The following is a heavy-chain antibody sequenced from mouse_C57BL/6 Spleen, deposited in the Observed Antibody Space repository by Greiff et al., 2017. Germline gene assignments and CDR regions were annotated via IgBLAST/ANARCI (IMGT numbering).Heavy chain of an antibody. CDR1: GFTFSDYG. J-gene: IGHJ4*01. V-gene: IGHV5-17*01. CDR2: ISSGSSTI. Sequence: EVQLVESGGGLVKPGGSLKLSCAASGFTFSDYGMHWVRQAPEKGLEWVAYISSGSSTIYYADTVKGRFTISRDNAKNTLFLQMNSLRSEDTAMYYCAKNYYCSSYYAMDYWGQGTSVTVSS. D-gene: IGHD1-1*01. CDR3: AKNYYCSSYYAMDY.